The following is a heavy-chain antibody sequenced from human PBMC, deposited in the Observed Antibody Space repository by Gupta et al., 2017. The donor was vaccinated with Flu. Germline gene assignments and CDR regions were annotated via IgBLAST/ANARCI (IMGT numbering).Heavy chain of an antibody. CDR2: ISGGTT. CDR3: VKDAGYGEYAF. J-gene: IGHJ1*01. D-gene: IGHD4-17*01. V-gene: IGHV3-23*01. Sequence: MRGVRQAPGKGLEWVSTISGGTTYYADSVKGRFTISRDTSKNTLFLQMNSLRAEDTAVYYCVKDAGYGEYAFWGQGTLVTVSS.